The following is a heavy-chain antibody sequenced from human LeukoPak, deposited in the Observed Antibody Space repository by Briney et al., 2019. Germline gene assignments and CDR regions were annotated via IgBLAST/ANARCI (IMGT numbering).Heavy chain of an antibody. J-gene: IGHJ4*02. CDR2: ISAYNGNT. V-gene: IGHV1-18*01. Sequence: ASVKVSCKASGGTFSSYAISWVRQAPGQGLEWMGWISAYNGNTNYAQKLQGRVTMTTDTSTSTAYMELRSLRSDDTAVYYCARAVGYCSGGSCYVDWGQGTLVTVSS. CDR1: GGTFSSYA. CDR3: ARAVGYCSGGSCYVD. D-gene: IGHD2-15*01.